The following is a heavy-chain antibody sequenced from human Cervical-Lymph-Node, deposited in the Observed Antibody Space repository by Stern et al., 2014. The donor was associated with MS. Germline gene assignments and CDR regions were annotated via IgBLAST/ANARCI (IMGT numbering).Heavy chain of an antibody. CDR3: ARVNTGYNWFDY. Sequence: QLQLQESGPGLVKPSGTLSLTCAVSGGSISNINWWGWVRQTPGMGLEWIGEIHHSGTTNFSPALKSRVSLSVDKSKNQVSLDVQSGTAADTAIYYCARVNTGYNWFDYWGQGTLVTVSS. D-gene: IGHD5-12*01. CDR2: IHHSGTT. CDR1: GGSISNINW. V-gene: IGHV4-4*02. J-gene: IGHJ5*01.